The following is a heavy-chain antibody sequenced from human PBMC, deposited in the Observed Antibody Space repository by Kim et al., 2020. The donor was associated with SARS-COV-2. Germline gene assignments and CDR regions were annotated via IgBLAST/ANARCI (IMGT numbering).Heavy chain of an antibody. J-gene: IGHJ4*02. D-gene: IGHD6-6*01. Sequence: ADSVKGRFTISRDNAKNSLYLQMNSLRAEDTAVYYCARDFEYSSSGRLDYWGQGTLVTVSS. V-gene: IGHV3-48*03. CDR3: ARDFEYSSSGRLDY.